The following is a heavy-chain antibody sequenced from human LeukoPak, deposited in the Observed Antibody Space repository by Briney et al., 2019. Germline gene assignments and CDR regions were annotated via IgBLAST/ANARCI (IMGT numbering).Heavy chain of an antibody. V-gene: IGHV3-23*01. CDR2: ISGSGGST. Sequence: PGGSLRLSCAASGFTFSSYAMSWVRQAPGNGLEWVSAISGSGGSTYYADSVKGRFTISRDNSKNTLYLQMNSLRAEDTAVYYCAKDNYYYDFWSGSYYFDYRGQGTLVTVSS. CDR1: GFTFSSYA. J-gene: IGHJ4*02. CDR3: AKDNYYYDFWSGSYYFDY. D-gene: IGHD3-3*01.